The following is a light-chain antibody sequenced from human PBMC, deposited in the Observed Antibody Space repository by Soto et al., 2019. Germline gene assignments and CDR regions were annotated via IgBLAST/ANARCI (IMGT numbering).Light chain of an antibody. V-gene: IGKV1-5*01. CDR3: QQYNSYSPELT. CDR1: QSISSW. J-gene: IGKJ4*01. CDR2: DAS. Sequence: DIQMTQSPSTLSASVGDRVTITCRASQSISSWLAWYQQKPGKAPKLLIYDASSLESGVPSRFSGSGSGTEFTLTISSLQPDDFATYHCQQYNSYSPELTFGGGTKVEIK.